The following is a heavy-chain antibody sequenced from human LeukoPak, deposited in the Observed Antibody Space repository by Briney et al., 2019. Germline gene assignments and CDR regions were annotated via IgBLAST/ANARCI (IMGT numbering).Heavy chain of an antibody. Sequence: SSETLSLTCTVSGDSITSYFWSWIRQPPGKGLEWIGNFYHGGRTYYNPSLKGRVIISVDTSNNQFSLKLTSATAADTAIYYCARDSYGYNWQGSFDIWGRGTVVPV. D-gene: IGHD5-24*01. CDR1: GDSITSYF. CDR3: ARDSYGYNWQGSFDI. CDR2: FYHGGRT. J-gene: IGHJ3*02. V-gene: IGHV4-59*12.